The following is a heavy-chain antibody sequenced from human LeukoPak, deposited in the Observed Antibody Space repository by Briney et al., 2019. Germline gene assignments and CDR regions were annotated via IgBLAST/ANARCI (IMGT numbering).Heavy chain of an antibody. CDR1: GGTFTSYA. Sequence: SVKVSCKASGGTFTSYAISWVRQAPGQGLEWMGGIIPIFGTANYAQKFQGRVTITADESTSTAYMELSSLRSEDTAAYYCARDYYGSGSYYKPFDYWGQGTLVTVSS. CDR2: IIPIFGTA. CDR3: ARDYYGSGSYYKPFDY. V-gene: IGHV1-69*13. D-gene: IGHD3-10*01. J-gene: IGHJ4*02.